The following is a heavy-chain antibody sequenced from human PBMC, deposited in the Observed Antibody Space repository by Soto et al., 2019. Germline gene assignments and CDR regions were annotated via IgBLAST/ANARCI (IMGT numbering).Heavy chain of an antibody. J-gene: IGHJ4*02. CDR2: FEPEDGET. D-gene: IGHD4-17*01. V-gene: IGHV1-24*01. CDR3: ATANGDYVDYCDY. CDR1: GYTLTELS. Sequence: VASVKVSCKVSGYTLTELSMHWVQQVPGKGLEWMGGFEPEDGETIYAQNFQGRVTMTEDTSTDTAYMELSSLRSEDTAVYYCATANGDYVDYCDYWGQGTLVPVSP.